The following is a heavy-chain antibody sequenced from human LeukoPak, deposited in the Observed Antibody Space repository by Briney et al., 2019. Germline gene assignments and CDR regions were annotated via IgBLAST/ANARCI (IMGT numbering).Heavy chain of an antibody. D-gene: IGHD1-26*01. CDR1: GGSISSLY. Sequence: SETLSLTCTVSGGSISSLYCSWIRQPPGKGLEWIGYIYYSGSTDYNPSLMSRVTISVDTSKNQFSLKLSSVSAADTAVYYCARVGRLAMGPATAFDIWGQGTMVSVS. J-gene: IGHJ3*02. CDR2: IYYSGST. V-gene: IGHV4-59*11. CDR3: ARVGRLAMGPATAFDI.